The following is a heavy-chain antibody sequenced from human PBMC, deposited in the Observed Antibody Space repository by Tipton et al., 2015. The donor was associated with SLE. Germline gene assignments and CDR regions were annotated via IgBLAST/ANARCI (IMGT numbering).Heavy chain of an antibody. CDR1: GGSISSDIYY. Sequence: LRLSCTVSGGSISSDIYYWSWIRQPAGKGLEWIGRIYTSGSTNYNPSLKSRVTISVDTSKNQFSLKLSSVTAADTAVYYCATVGDAFDIWGQGAMVTVSS. J-gene: IGHJ3*02. CDR2: IYTSGST. CDR3: ATVGDAFDI. V-gene: IGHV4-61*02. D-gene: IGHD3-10*01.